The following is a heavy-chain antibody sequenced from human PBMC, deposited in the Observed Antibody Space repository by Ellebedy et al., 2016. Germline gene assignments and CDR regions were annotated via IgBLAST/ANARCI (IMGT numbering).Heavy chain of an antibody. Sequence: GESLKISCAASGFTFSNYWMHWVRQAPGKGLVWVSQINSDGSDSTYADSVKGRFTISRDNTKNTLYLQMNSLRVEDTAVYYCASDGVVMIAAALDYWGQGTLVTVSS. CDR2: INSDGSDS. D-gene: IGHD2-15*01. CDR1: GFTFSNYW. J-gene: IGHJ4*02. V-gene: IGHV3-74*03. CDR3: ASDGVVMIAAALDY.